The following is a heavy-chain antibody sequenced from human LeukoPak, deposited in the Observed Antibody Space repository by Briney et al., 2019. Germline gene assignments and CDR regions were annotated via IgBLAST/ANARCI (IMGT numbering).Heavy chain of an antibody. CDR3: ARGSYIYGSGRSNYYYYMDV. D-gene: IGHD3-10*01. Sequence: ASVKVSCKASGGTFSSYAISWVRQAPGQGLEWMGGIIPIFGTANYAQKLQGRVTVTTDESTSTAYMELSSLRSEDTAVCYCARGSYIYGSGRSNYYYYMDVWGKGTTVTVSS. V-gene: IGHV1-69*05. J-gene: IGHJ6*03. CDR2: IIPIFGTA. CDR1: GGTFSSYA.